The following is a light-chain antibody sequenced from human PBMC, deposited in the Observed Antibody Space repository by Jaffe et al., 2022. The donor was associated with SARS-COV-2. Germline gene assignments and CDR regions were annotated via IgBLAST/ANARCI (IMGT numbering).Light chain of an antibody. J-gene: IGKJ2*01. CDR3: QHYSSYLYT. V-gene: IGKV1-5*03. CDR2: KAS. CDR1: QSIKSW. Sequence: DIQMTQSPSTLSASVGDRVTITCRASQSIKSWLAWYQQKPGKAPKLLIYKASSLESGVPSRFSGGGSGTEFTLTISSLQPDDVATYYCQHYSSYLYTFGQGTKLEIK.